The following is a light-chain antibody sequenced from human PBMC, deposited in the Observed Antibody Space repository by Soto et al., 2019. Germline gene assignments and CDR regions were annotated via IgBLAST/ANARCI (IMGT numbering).Light chain of an antibody. J-gene: IGKJ5*01. CDR2: TVS. CDR1: QSLLDSDDGNTY. Sequence: DIVMTQTPLSLPATPGEPASICCRSSQSLLDSDDGNTYLDWYLQKPGQSPQLLIYTVSYRASGVPDRFSGSGSGTDFTLKISRVEAEDVGVYYCMQALQTPITFGQGTRLEIK. CDR3: MQALQTPIT. V-gene: IGKV2-40*01.